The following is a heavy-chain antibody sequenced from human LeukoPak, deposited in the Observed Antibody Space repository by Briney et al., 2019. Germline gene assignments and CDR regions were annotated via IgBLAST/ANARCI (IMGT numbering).Heavy chain of an antibody. D-gene: IGHD5-24*01. V-gene: IGHV3-23*01. Sequence: GGSLRLSCAASGFTFSSYAMSWVRQAPGKGLEWVSSISYSGDSTYYADSVKGRFTISRDNSENTVYLQMNSLRADDTAVYYCARNRDGYNSFDYWGQGTLVTVSS. CDR1: GFTFSSYA. CDR3: ARNRDGYNSFDY. CDR2: ISYSGDST. J-gene: IGHJ4*02.